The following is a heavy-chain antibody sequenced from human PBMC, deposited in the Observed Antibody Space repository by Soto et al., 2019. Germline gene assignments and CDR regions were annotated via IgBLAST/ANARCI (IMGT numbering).Heavy chain of an antibody. CDR1: GFTFSSYA. V-gene: IGHV3-23*01. J-gene: IGHJ4*02. CDR2: FSGGGGST. D-gene: IGHD6-13*01. Sequence: GGSLRLSCAASGFTFSSYAMSWVRQAPGKGLAWVSAFSGGGGSTYYADSVKGRFSISRDSSKNTLYLQMNSLRAEDTAVYFCAKSYSSNWYDYFDYWGQGIVVTVSS. CDR3: AKSYSSNWYDYFDY.